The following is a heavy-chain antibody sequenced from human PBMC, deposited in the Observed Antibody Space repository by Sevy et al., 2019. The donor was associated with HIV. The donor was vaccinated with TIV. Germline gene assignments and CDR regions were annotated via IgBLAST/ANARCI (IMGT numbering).Heavy chain of an antibody. D-gene: IGHD6-13*01. V-gene: IGHV4-39*01. CDR2: IYYSGSN. J-gene: IGHJ5*02. Sequence: SESLSLICTVSGGSITSRSYYWGWIRQSPGKGLEWIGSIYYSGSNNQNPSLTSRVTMSVDMSKNQFSLKLSSVTAADTAVYYCVRQVIVAAGRWYWFDPWGQGTLVTVSS. CDR3: VRQVIVAAGRWYWFDP. CDR1: GGSITSRSYY.